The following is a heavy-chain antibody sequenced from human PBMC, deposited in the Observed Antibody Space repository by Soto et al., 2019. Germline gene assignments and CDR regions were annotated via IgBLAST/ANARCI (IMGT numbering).Heavy chain of an antibody. CDR2: FYPGDSDT. J-gene: IGHJ6*02. Sequence: GESLKISCKGSGYSFTSYWIGWVRQMPGKVLECMGIFYPGDSDTSYSPSFQGQVTISADKSISTAYLQWSSLKASDTAMYYCARVRLAATLGYYGMDVWGQGTTVTVSS. CDR3: ARVRLAATLGYYGMDV. V-gene: IGHV5-51*01. CDR1: GYSFTSYW. D-gene: IGHD2-15*01.